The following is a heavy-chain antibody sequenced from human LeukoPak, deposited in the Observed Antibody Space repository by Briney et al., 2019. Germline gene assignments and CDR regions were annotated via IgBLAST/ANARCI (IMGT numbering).Heavy chain of an antibody. CDR1: GFTFSSYA. Sequence: PGGSLRLSCAASGFTFSSYAMHWVRQAPGKGLEWVAVISYDGSNKYYADSVKGRFTISRDNSKNTLYLQTNSLRAEDTAVYYCARDLSATRSIYHYMDVWGKGTTVTVSS. CDR2: ISYDGSNK. D-gene: IGHD5-12*01. J-gene: IGHJ6*03. CDR3: ARDLSATRSIYHYMDV. V-gene: IGHV3-30*04.